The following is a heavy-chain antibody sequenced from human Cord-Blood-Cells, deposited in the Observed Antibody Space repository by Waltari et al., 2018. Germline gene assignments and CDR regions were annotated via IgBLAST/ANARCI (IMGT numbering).Heavy chain of an antibody. J-gene: IGHJ5*02. CDR3: AREGGANGWFDP. CDR2: ISSSSSYI. V-gene: IGHV3-21*01. D-gene: IGHD1-26*01. CDR1: GFTFSSYS. Sequence: EVQLVESGGGLVKPGGSLRLSCAASGFTFSSYSMNWVRQAPGKGLEWVSTISSSSSYIDYADSVKGRFTISRDNAKNSLYLQMNSLRAEDTAVYYCAREGGANGWFDPWGQGTLVTVSS.